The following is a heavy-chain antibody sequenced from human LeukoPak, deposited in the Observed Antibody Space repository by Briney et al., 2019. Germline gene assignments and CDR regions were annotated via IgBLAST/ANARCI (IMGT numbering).Heavy chain of an antibody. CDR2: INHSGST. CDR1: GGSFGGYY. J-gene: IGHJ5*02. V-gene: IGHV4-34*01. D-gene: IGHD2-2*01. CDR3: ARGYCSSTSCYRQYNWFDP. Sequence: SETLSLTCAVYGGSFGGYYWSWIRQPPGKGLEWIGEINHSGSTNYNPSLKSRVTISVDTSKNQFSLKLSSVTAADTAVYYCARGYCSSTSCYRQYNWFDPWGQGTLVTVSS.